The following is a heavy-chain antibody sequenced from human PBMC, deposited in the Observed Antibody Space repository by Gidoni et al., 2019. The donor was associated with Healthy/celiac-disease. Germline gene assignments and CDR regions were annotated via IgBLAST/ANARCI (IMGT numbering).Heavy chain of an antibody. V-gene: IGHV1-2*04. CDR2: INPNSGGT. CDR3: ARENSYCSGGSCYSVDYYYYGMDV. CDR1: GYTFTGYY. J-gene: IGHJ6*02. D-gene: IGHD2-15*01. Sequence: QVQLVQSGAEVKKPGASVKVSCKASGYTFTGYYMHWVRQAPGQGLEWMGWINPNSGGTTYAQKFQGWVTMTRDTSISTAYMELSRLRSDDTAVYYCARENSYCSGGSCYSVDYYYYGMDVWGQGTTVTVSS.